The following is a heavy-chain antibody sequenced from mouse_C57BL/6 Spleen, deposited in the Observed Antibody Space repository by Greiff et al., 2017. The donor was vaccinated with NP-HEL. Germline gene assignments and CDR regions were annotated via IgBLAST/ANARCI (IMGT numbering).Heavy chain of an antibody. CDR1: GYTFTDYN. V-gene: IGHV1-18*01. J-gene: IGHJ4*01. Sequence: VHVKQSGPELVKPGASVKIPCKASGYTFTDYNMDWVKQSHGKSLEWIGDINPNNGGTIYNQKFKGKATLTVDKSSSTAYMELRSLTSEDTAVYYCARSGVRGYYAMDYWGQGTSVTVSS. CDR3: ARSGVRGYYAMDY. D-gene: IGHD3-1*01. CDR2: INPNNGGT.